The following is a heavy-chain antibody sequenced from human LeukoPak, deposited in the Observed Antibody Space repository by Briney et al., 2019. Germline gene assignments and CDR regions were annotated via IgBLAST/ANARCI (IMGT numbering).Heavy chain of an antibody. J-gene: IGHJ4*02. D-gene: IGHD2-2*01. CDR2: IIPILGIA. CDR3: ERGCNRSSTSCYDY. V-gene: IGHV1-69*04. Sequence: SVKVSCKASGGTFSSYAISWVRQAPGQGLEWMGRIIPILGIANYAQKFQGRVTITADKSTSTAYMELSSRRSEDTAVYYCERGCNRSSTSCYDYWGQETLVTVSS. CDR1: GGTFSSYA.